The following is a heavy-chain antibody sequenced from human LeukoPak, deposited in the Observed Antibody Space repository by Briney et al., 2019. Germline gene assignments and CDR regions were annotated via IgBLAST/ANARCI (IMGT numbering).Heavy chain of an antibody. CDR2: IYRDGRT. J-gene: IGHJ3*02. CDR1: GFTVSSHY. V-gene: IGHV3-53*01. D-gene: IGHD7-27*01. Sequence: GGSLRLSCAASGFTVSSHYMSWFRQAPGKGLEWVSAIYRDGRTFYADAVKGRFTISRDNPKNTLYRQMKRLRAEDTALYYCATLWGGLGDIWGQGTVVTVS. CDR3: ATLWGGLGDI.